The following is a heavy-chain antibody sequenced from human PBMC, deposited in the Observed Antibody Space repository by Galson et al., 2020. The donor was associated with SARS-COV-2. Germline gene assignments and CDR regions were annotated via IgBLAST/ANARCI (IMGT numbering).Heavy chain of an antibody. Sequence: SLKLSCAAPGFTFSSHVMHWVRQAPGTGLEWVAIVWPDGSYQYYVDSVKRRFIISRDNSKNTLYLQMTSLRAEDTAVYYCVRDGAEDYFSSGGYFDLWGRGTLVTVSS. CDR3: VRDGAEDYFSSGGYFDL. CDR1: GFTFSSHV. V-gene: IGHV3-33*01. CDR2: VWPDGSYQ. J-gene: IGHJ2*01. D-gene: IGHD3-22*01.